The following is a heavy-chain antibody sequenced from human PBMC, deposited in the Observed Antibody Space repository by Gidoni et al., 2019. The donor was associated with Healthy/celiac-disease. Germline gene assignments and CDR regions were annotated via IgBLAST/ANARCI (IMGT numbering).Heavy chain of an antibody. V-gene: IGHV2-5*02. Sequence: QITLKESGPTLVKPTQTLTLTCPFSGFSLRNSGVGVGWSRQPPGKALECLALIDWDDDKRYSPSLKSRLTITKDTSKNQVVLTMTNMDPVDTATYYCAHLTGVFGYSSSWPTGAFDIWGQGTMVTVSS. CDR1: GFSLRNSGVG. D-gene: IGHD6-13*01. CDR2: IDWDDDK. J-gene: IGHJ3*02. CDR3: AHLTGVFGYSSSWPTGAFDI.